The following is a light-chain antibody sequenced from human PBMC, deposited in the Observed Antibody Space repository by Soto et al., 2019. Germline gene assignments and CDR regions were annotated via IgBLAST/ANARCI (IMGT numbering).Light chain of an antibody. CDR3: LQVSTFPRT. CDR1: QSISRW. CDR2: SAS. Sequence: DIQMTQSPSTLSASVGDRVTITCRASQSISRWLAWYQQKPGKAPQLLIQSASSLQGGFPSRFSGSGSGTDFVLSINSLQPEDFATYYCLQVSTFPRTFGQGTKVDIK. V-gene: IGKV1-12*01. J-gene: IGKJ1*01.